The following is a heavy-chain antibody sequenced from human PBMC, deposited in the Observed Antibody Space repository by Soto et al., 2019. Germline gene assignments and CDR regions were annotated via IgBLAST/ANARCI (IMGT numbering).Heavy chain of an antibody. V-gene: IGHV5-10-1*01. CDR1: GYSFTSYW. CDR2: IDPSDSYT. Sequence: PGESLKISCKGSGYSFTSYWISWVRQMPGKGLEWMGRIDPSDSYTNYSPSFQGHVTISADKSISTAYLQWSSLKASDTAMYYCASYCSSTSCYHYYYYGMDVWGQGTTVTVSS. D-gene: IGHD2-2*01. CDR3: ASYCSSTSCYHYYYYGMDV. J-gene: IGHJ6*02.